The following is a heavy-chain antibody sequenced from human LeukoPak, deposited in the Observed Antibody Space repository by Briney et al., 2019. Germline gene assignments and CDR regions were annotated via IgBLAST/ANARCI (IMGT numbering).Heavy chain of an antibody. J-gene: IGHJ6*03. CDR1: GFTFSSYW. CDR2: INSDGSST. V-gene: IGHV3-74*01. D-gene: IGHD3-10*01. Sequence: GGSLRLSCAASGFTFSSYWMHWVRQAPGKGLVWVSRINSDGSSTSYADSVKGRFTISRDNAKNTLYLQMNSLRAEDTAVYYCASGFGEPGFWSYYYYYMDVWGKGTTVTISS. CDR3: ASGFGEPGFWSYYYYYMDV.